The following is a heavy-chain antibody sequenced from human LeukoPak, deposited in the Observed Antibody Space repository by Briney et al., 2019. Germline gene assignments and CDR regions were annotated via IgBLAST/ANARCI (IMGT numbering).Heavy chain of an antibody. J-gene: IGHJ4*02. Sequence: ASVKVSCKVSGYTLTELSMHWVRQAPGKGLEWMGGFDPEDGETIYAQKFQGRVTMTEDTSTDTAYMELSSLRSEDTAVYYCATSPYGAYYFDYWGQGALVTVSS. V-gene: IGHV1-24*01. CDR2: FDPEDGET. CDR3: ATSPYGAYYFDY. D-gene: IGHD4-17*01. CDR1: GYTLTELS.